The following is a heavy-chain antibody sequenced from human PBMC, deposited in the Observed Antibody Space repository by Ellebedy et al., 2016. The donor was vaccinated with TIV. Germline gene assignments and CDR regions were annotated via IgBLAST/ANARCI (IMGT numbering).Heavy chain of an antibody. J-gene: IGHJ4*02. D-gene: IGHD5-12*01. V-gene: IGHV4-4*07. CDR3: ARMTSRGFSTPAY. CDR1: GGSISRYY. Sequence: SETLSLTXTVSGGSISRYYWSWIRQPAGKGLEWIGRIYTTGRINYNPSLKSRVTMSVDTSKNQLSLKISSVTAADTAIYYCARMTSRGFSTPAYWGQGTLVTVSP. CDR2: IYTTGRI.